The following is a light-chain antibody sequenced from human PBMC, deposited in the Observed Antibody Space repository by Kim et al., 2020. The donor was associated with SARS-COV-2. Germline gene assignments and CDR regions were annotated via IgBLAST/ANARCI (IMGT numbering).Light chain of an antibody. Sequence: DIQMTQSPSAMSVFLGARVTITCRASQSISNYLAWFQQKPGEVPKRLIYAASCLQSGVPSRFSGGGSRTEFTLTISSLQPEDSATYYCMQYNSDPYTFGGGTKVEI. CDR3: MQYNSDPYT. V-gene: IGKV1-17*03. CDR1: QSISNY. CDR2: AAS. J-gene: IGKJ4*01.